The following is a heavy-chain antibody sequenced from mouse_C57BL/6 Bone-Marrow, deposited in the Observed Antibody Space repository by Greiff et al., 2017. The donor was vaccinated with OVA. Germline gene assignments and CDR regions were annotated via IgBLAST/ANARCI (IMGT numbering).Heavy chain of an antibody. CDR1: GYTFTSYG. CDR3: ARSYGLLY. V-gene: IGHV1-81*01. Sequence: VKLMESGAELARPGASVKLSCKASGYTFTSYGISWVKQRTGQGLEWIGEIYPRSGNTYYNEKFKGKATLTADKSSSTAYMELRSLTSEDSAVYFCARSYGLLYWGQGTLVTVSA. D-gene: IGHD1-1*02. J-gene: IGHJ3*01. CDR2: IYPRSGNT.